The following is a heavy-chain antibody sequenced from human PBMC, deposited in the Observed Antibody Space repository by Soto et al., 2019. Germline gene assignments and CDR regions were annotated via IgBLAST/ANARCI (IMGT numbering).Heavy chain of an antibody. CDR2: IYPGDSDT. J-gene: IGHJ6*03. V-gene: IGHV5-51*01. CDR3: ARLGRKAYYYYYYMDV. CDR1: GYSFTSYW. Sequence: PGESLKISCKGSGYSFTSYWIGWVRQMPGKGLEWMGIIYPGDSDTRYSPSFQGQVTISADESISTAYLQWSSLKASDTAMYYCARLGRKAYYYYYYMDVWGKGTTVTVSS.